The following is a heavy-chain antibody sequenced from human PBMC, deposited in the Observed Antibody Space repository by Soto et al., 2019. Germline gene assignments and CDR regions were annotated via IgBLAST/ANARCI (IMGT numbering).Heavy chain of an antibody. J-gene: IGHJ2*01. V-gene: IGHV2-5*02. D-gene: IGHD3-22*01. CDR2: IYWDDDK. CDR1: GFSLSTSAVG. Sequence: QITLKESGPTLVKPTQTLTLTCTFSGFSLSTSAVGVGWIRQPPGKALEWLALIYWDDDKRYSPSLKSRLTITKDTSKNQVVLTMTNMDPVDTDAYSCAYLMIGHFALWGRGTLVTVSS. CDR3: AYLMIGHFAL.